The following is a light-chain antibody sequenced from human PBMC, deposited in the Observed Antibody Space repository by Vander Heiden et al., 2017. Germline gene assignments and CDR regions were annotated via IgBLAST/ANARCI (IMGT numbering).Light chain of an antibody. V-gene: IGKV1-8*01. CDR2: AAS. J-gene: IGKJ4*01. CDR3: QQYYSYPPT. CDR1: QGISSY. Sequence: AIRMTQSPSSFSASTGDRVTIPCRASQGISSYLAWYQQKPGKAPKLLIYAASTLQSGVPSRFGGSGSGADFTLTISCLQSEDFATYYCQQYYSYPPTFGGGTKVEIK.